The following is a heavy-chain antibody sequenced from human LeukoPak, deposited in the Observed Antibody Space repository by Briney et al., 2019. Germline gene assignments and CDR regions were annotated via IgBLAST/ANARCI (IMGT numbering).Heavy chain of an antibody. V-gene: IGHV3-21*01. J-gene: IGHJ4*02. D-gene: IGHD3-3*01. CDR2: ISSSSSYL. CDR3: GTGYYDFWFFNY. Sequence: PGGALRLSFAASGFTFSSYSMNWVRPAPGEGLEWVSSISSSSSYLYYADSVKGRFTISRDNAKNSLYLQMNSLRAEDTAVYYCGTGYYDFWFFNYWGQGTLVTVSS. CDR1: GFTFSSYS.